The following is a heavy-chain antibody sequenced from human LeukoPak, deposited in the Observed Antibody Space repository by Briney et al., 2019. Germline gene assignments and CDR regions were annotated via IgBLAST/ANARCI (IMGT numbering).Heavy chain of an antibody. Sequence: ASVEVSCKASGYSFSAYFIHWVRQAPGQGLEYMGRINSNSGVTSYAQSFQGRVTMTRDTSINTAYMELSGLTSDDTAVYYCARGGSGSGYLYYFDYWGQGTLVSVSS. CDR2: INSNSGVT. D-gene: IGHD3-10*01. V-gene: IGHV1-2*06. J-gene: IGHJ4*02. CDR3: ARGGSGSGYLYYFDY. CDR1: GYSFSAYF.